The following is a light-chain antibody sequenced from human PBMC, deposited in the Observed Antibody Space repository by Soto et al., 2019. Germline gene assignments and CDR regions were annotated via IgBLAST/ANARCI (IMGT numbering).Light chain of an antibody. Sequence: EIVLTQSPGTLSLSPGDTATLSCRASQSVRSNFLAWYQHKPGQAPSLLIHDAYSRATGIPDRFSGSGSDRDFTLTISRLEPEDFAVYYFQQYAGSPRTLGQGTKV. J-gene: IGKJ2*01. CDR1: QSVRSNF. CDR3: QQYAGSPRT. V-gene: IGKV3-20*01. CDR2: DAY.